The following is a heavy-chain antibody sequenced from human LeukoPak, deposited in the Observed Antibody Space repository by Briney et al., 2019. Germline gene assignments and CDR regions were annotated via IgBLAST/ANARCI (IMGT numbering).Heavy chain of an antibody. V-gene: IGHV3-66*01. D-gene: IGHD3-22*01. CDR2: IYSGGST. J-gene: IGHJ4*02. Sequence: PGGSLRLSCAASGFTVSSNYMSWVRQAPGKGLEWVSVIYSGGSTYYADSVKGRFTISRDNSKNTLYLQMNSLRAEDTAVYYCARDPEGPYYYDSSGYSPSLRYWGQGTLVTVSS. CDR3: ARDPEGPYYYDSSGYSPSLRY. CDR1: GFTVSSNY.